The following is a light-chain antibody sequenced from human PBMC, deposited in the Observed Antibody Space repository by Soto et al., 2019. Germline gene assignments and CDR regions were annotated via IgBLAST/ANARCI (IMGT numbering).Light chain of an antibody. CDR2: LNSDGRH. Sequence: QSVLTQSPSASASLGASVKLTCTLSSGHNNYAIAWHQQQPEKGPRYLMRLNSDGRHNKGDGIPDRFSGSSSGAERYLIISSLHSEDEADYFCQTWDAGILVFGTGTKLTVL. J-gene: IGLJ1*01. CDR1: SGHNNYA. V-gene: IGLV4-69*01. CDR3: QTWDAGILV.